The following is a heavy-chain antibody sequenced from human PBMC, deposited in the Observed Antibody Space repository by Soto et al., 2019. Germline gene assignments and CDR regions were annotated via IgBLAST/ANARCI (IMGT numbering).Heavy chain of an antibody. D-gene: IGHD3-10*01. V-gene: IGHV1-2*04. CDR3: AIGFMWFGELSPLDN. J-gene: IGHJ4*02. CDR2: INPHSGGT. CDR1: GYTFTAYY. Sequence: ASVKVSCKASGYTFTAYYMHWLRQAPGQGLEWMGWINPHSGGTKYAQKFQGWVAMTRDTSVTTAYMELTRLRSDDTAVYYCAIGFMWFGELSPLDNWGQGTMVTVSS.